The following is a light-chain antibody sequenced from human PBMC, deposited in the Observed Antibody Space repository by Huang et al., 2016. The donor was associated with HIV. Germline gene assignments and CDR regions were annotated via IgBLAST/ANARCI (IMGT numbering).Light chain of an antibody. J-gene: IGKJ3*01. CDR2: SAY. CDR1: QDIRNY. V-gene: IGKV1-27*01. Sequence: DIQMTQSPSSLSASVGDRVTITCRASQDIRNYLAWYQQKPGKVPNLLILSAYPLDSWVPSRFRGCGAVTVFTLTISGLQPEDVATYYCQKYNIAPFTFGPGTKVDLK. CDR3: QKYNIAPFT.